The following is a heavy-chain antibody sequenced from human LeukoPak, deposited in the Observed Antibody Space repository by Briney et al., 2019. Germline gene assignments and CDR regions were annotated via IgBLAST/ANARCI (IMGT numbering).Heavy chain of an antibody. CDR1: GFTFNRFW. D-gene: IGHD5-18*01. Sequence: PGGSLRLSCAASGFTFNRFWMHWVRHAPGKGLVWVSRIISDGSSTNYADSVKGRFTIARDNAKNSLYLQMNSLRAEDTAVYYCARDPSRGYNYGYGDYWGQGTLVIVSS. CDR2: IISDGSST. V-gene: IGHV3-74*01. CDR3: ARDPSRGYNYGYGDY. J-gene: IGHJ4*02.